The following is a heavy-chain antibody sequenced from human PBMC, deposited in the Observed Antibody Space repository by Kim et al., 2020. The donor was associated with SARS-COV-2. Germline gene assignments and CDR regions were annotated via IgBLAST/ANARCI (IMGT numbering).Heavy chain of an antibody. CDR3: LRGGGGRSWVY. CDR1: GFTFTSPA. CDR2: INGNDGTT. Sequence: GGSLRLSCATSGFTFTSPAMSWVRQAPGKGLEWVSRINGNDGTTSYVYSVKGRFSISRDNAKNTLYLQMSALRADATAAYYCLRGGGGRSWVYWCEGT. D-gene: IGHD6-13*01. J-gene: IGHJ4*02. V-gene: IGHV3-23*01.